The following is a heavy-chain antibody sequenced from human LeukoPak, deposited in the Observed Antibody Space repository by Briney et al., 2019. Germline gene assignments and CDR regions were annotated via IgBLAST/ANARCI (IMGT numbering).Heavy chain of an antibody. D-gene: IGHD2-21*02. J-gene: IGHJ4*02. CDR2: IIPIFGTA. Sequence: ASVKVSCKASGGTFSSYAISWVRQAPGQGLEWMGRIIPIFGTANYAQKFQGRVTITADESTSTAYMELSSLRSEDTAVYYCARERGGDYPTRDFDYWGQGTLVTVSS. V-gene: IGHV1-69*15. CDR3: ARERGGDYPTRDFDY. CDR1: GGTFSSYA.